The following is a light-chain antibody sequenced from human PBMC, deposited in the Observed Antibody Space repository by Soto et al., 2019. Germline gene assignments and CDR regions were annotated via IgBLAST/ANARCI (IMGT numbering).Light chain of an antibody. CDR1: LPISNY. CDR3: QQYGSSYPWT. Sequence: TQSPSSLSASVGDRVTITCRASLPISNYLAWYQQKPGQAPRLLIYGASSRATGIPDRFSGSGSGTDFTLTIRRLEPEDFAVYYCQQYGSSYPWTFGQGTKVDIK. CDR2: GAS. V-gene: IGKV3-20*01. J-gene: IGKJ1*01.